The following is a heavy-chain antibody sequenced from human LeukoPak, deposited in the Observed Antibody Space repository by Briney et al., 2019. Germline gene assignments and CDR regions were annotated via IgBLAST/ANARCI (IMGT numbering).Heavy chain of an antibody. V-gene: IGHV3-11*01. CDR3: ARGRRGEIAVAVPPSW. J-gene: IGHJ4*02. Sequence: GGSLRLPCAASGFTFSDYYMSWIRQAPGKGLEWVSYISSSGSTIYYADSVKGRFTISRDNAKNSLYLQMDSLRAEDTAVYYCARGRRGEIAVAVPPSWWGQGTLVTVSS. CDR2: ISSSGSTI. CDR1: GFTFSDYY. D-gene: IGHD6-19*01.